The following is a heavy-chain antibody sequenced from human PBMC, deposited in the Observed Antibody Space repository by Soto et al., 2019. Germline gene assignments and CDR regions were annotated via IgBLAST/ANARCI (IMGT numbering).Heavy chain of an antibody. CDR1: GFTFSSSA. CDR3: ARRTVENIVTSGWCHYLDT. V-gene: IGHV3-23*01. CDR2: VSGRGGTT. D-gene: IGHD6-19*01. Sequence: EVQLLDSGGGLVQPGGSLRLSCAASGFTFSSSAMSWVRQAPGNGLEWVSAVSGRGGTTYYADSVGGRFTISRDNSKNHMYMQRYSLRAEVTAIYFCARRTVENIVTSGWCHYLDTGGQGTLVTVSS. J-gene: IGHJ5*02.